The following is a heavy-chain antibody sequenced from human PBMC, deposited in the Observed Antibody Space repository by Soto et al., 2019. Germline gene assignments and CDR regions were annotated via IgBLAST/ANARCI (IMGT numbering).Heavy chain of an antibody. CDR2: IGPHSGDT. V-gene: IGHV1-2*02. CDR1: GYTFTGYY. Sequence: QVQLVQSGPEVKKSGASVKVSCKASGYTFTGYYIHWVRQAPGQGLEWMGEIGPHSGDTKYAQKFQGRVTMTRDTSISTVYMELSNLSPDDTAVYYCGRGRSGELVVFYWGQGTLVTVYS. CDR3: GRGRSGELVVFY. J-gene: IGHJ4*02. D-gene: IGHD2-15*01.